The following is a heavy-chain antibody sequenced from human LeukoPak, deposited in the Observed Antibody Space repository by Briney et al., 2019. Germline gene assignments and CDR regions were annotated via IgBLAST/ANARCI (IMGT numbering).Heavy chain of an antibody. Sequence: TSETLSLTCTVSGGSISSSSYYWSWIRQPPGKGLEWIGEINHSGSTNYNPSLKSRVTISVDTSKNQFSLKLSSVTAADTAVYYCASQYSSGWPPIYWYFDLWGRGTLVTVSS. CDR2: INHSGST. J-gene: IGHJ2*01. V-gene: IGHV4-39*07. D-gene: IGHD6-19*01. CDR1: GGSISSSSYY. CDR3: ASQYSSGWPPIYWYFDL.